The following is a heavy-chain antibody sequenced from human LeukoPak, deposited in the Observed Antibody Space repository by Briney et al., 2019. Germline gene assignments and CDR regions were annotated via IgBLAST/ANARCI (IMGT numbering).Heavy chain of an antibody. V-gene: IGHV4-39*01. Sequence: PSETLSLTCTVSGGSISSSSYYWGWIRQPPGKGLEWIGSIYYSGSTYYNPSLKSRVTISVDTSKNQFSLKLSSVTAADTAVYYCARHLNHRQLVGGLDFDYWGQGTLVTVSS. J-gene: IGHJ4*02. CDR2: IYYSGST. CDR3: ARHLNHRQLVGGLDFDY. CDR1: GGSISSSSYY. D-gene: IGHD6-6*01.